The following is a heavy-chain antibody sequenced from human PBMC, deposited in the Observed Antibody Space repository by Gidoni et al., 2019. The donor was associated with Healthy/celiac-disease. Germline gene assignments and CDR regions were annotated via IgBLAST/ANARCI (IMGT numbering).Heavy chain of an antibody. D-gene: IGHD6-13*01. CDR1: GFTFSSYG. Sequence: QVQLVESGGGVVQPGRSLRLSCAASGFTFSSYGMPWVRQAPGKGLEWVAVIWYDGSNKYYADSVKGRFTISRDNSKNTLYLQMNSLRAEDTAVYYCARDSSSWSKMDVWGKGTTVTVSS. J-gene: IGHJ6*04. CDR2: IWYDGSNK. CDR3: ARDSSSWSKMDV. V-gene: IGHV3-33*08.